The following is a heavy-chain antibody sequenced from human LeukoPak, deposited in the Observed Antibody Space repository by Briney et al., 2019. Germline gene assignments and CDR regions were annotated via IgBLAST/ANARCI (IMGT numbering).Heavy chain of an antibody. CDR1: GFTFSSYA. Sequence: GGFLRLSCAASGFTFSSYAMSWVRQAPGKGLEWVSAISGSGGSTYYADSVKGRFTISRDNSKNTLYLQMNSLRAEDTAVYYCAIALGYYYDSSGYYGDYWGQGTLVTVSS. D-gene: IGHD3-22*01. V-gene: IGHV3-23*01. CDR2: ISGSGGST. J-gene: IGHJ4*02. CDR3: AIALGYYYDSSGYYGDY.